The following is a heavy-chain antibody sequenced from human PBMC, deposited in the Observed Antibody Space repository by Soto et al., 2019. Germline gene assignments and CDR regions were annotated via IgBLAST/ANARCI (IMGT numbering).Heavy chain of an antibody. CDR1: GYTFTSYG. D-gene: IGHD2-2*01. CDR3: ARLVASPKSLVTRGRIYWYFDL. CDR2: ISAYNGNT. V-gene: IGHV1-18*01. J-gene: IGHJ2*01. Sequence: QVQLVQSGAEVKKPGASVKVSCKASGYTFTSYGISWVRQAPGQGLEWMGWISAYNGNTNYAQKLQGRATMTTDTSPSTAYMELRRLRSDDTAVYYCARLVASPKSLVTRGRIYWYFDLWGRGTLVTVSS.